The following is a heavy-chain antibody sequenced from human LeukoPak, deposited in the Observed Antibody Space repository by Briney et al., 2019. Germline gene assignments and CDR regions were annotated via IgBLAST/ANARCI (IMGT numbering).Heavy chain of an antibody. CDR2: IYSGGST. CDR3: ARGLGGYYDSSGYFDC. Sequence: GGSLRLSCAASGFTVSSNYMSWVRQAPGKGLEWVAVIYSGGSTYYADSVKGRFTISRDNSKNTLYLQMNSLRAEETAVYYCARGLGGYYDSSGYFDCWGQGTLVTVSS. D-gene: IGHD3-22*01. J-gene: IGHJ4*02. CDR1: GFTVSSNY. V-gene: IGHV3-53*01.